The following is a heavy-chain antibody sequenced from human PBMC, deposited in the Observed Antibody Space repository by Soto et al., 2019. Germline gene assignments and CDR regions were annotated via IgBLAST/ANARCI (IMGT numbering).Heavy chain of an antibody. V-gene: IGHV3-30*18. CDR2: ISYDGSNK. CDR1: GFTFSSYG. CDR3: AKARPQQLVVYNWFDP. Sequence: QVQLVESGGGVVQPGRSLRLSCAASGFTFSSYGMHWVRQAPGKGLEWVAVISYDGSNKYYADSVKGRFTISRDNSKNTLYLQMNSLRAEDTAVYYCAKARPQQLVVYNWFDPWGQGTLVTVSS. J-gene: IGHJ5*02. D-gene: IGHD6-13*01.